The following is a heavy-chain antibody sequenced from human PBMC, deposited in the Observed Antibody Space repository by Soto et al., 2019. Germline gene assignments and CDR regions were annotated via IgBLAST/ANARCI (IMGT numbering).Heavy chain of an antibody. CDR1: GYTFTSYY. D-gene: IGHD2-21*02. J-gene: IGHJ4*02. CDR3: ARSWGSSGGGDPPSDDFAY. Sequence: ASVKVSCKASGYTFTSYYMHWVRQAPGQGLEWMGIINPSGGSTSYAQKFQGRVTMTRDTSTSTVYMELSSLRSEDTAVYYCARSWGSSGGGDPPSDDFAYWGQGTLVTVSS. CDR2: INPSGGST. V-gene: IGHV1-46*03.